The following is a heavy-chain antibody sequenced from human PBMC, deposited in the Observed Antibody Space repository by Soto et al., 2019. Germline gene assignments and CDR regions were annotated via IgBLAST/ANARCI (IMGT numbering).Heavy chain of an antibody. CDR2: ISWNSGSI. J-gene: IGHJ6*02. CDR1: GFTFDDYA. D-gene: IGHD6-13*01. Sequence: GGSLRLSCAASGFTFDDYAMHWVRQAPGKGLEWVSGISWNSGSIGYADSVKGRFTISRDNAKNSLYLQMNSLRAEDTALYYCAKDRLQLVPYYYYGMDVWGQGTTVTVSS. V-gene: IGHV3-9*01. CDR3: AKDRLQLVPYYYYGMDV.